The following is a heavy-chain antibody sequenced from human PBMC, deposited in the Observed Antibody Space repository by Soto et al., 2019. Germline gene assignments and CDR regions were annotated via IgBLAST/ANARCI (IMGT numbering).Heavy chain of an antibody. CDR1: GFTFSSYW. V-gene: IGHV3-7*01. CDR3: ARGSSSEDYYGMDV. Sequence: GGSLRLSCAASGFTFSSYWMSWVRQAPGKGLEWVANIKQDGSEKYYVDSVKGRFTISRDNAKNSLYLQMNSLRAEDTAVYYCARGSSSEDYYGMDVWGQGTTVTVSS. D-gene: IGHD6-6*01. CDR2: IKQDGSEK. J-gene: IGHJ6*02.